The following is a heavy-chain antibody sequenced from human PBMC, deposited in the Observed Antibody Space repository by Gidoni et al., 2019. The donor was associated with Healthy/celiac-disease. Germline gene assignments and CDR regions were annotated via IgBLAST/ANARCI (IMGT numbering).Heavy chain of an antibody. J-gene: IGHJ3*02. CDR1: GFPFSNAW. CDR2: IKSKTDGGTT. D-gene: IGHD3-10*01. Sequence: EVQLVESGGGLVEPGGSLRLSCAASGFPFSNAWMSWVRQAPGKGLEWVGSIKSKTDGGTTDYAAPVKGRFTISRDNSKNTLYLQMNSLKTEDTAVYYCTTVGITIAADAFDIWGQGTMVTVSS. V-gene: IGHV3-15*01. CDR3: TTVGITIAADAFDI.